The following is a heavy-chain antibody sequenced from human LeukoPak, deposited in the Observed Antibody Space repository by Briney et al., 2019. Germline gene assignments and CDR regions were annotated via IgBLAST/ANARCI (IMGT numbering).Heavy chain of an antibody. CDR1: GGSISSHY. J-gene: IGHJ5*02. V-gene: IGHV4-59*11. CDR3: ARNPTMVRGVIDRNWFDP. Sequence: SETLSLTCTVSGGSISSHYWSWIRQPPGKGLEWIGYIYYSGSTNYNPSLKSRVTISVDTSKNQFSLKLSSVTAADTAVYYCARNPTMVRGVIDRNWFDPWGQGTLVTVSS. D-gene: IGHD3-10*01. CDR2: IYYSGST.